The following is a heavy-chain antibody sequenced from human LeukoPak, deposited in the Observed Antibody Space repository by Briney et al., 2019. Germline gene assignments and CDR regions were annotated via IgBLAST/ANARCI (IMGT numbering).Heavy chain of an antibody. CDR3: ARFAVHRRITVAGQFGLDY. CDR1: GYIFTSYN. CDR2: INPSGGST. D-gene: IGHD6-19*01. Sequence: RASVTVSCKASGYIFTSYNIYWVRQAPGQGLEWMGIINPSGGSTNYAQKFQGRVTMTRDTSTSTVYMELSSLRSGDTAVYYCARFAVHRRITVAGQFGLDYWGQGTLVSLSS. J-gene: IGHJ4*02. V-gene: IGHV1-46*01.